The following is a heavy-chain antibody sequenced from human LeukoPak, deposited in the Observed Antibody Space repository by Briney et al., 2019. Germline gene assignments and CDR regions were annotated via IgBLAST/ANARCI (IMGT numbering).Heavy chain of an antibody. Sequence: SETPSLTCTVSGGSISNYYWSWIRQPPGKGLEWIGYIYYSGSTNYNPSLKSRVTISVDTSKSQFSLKLSSVTTADTAVYYCASLGDYYGSWSYAPFDYWGQGTLVTVSS. CDR3: ASLGDYYGSWSYAPFDY. CDR1: GGSISNYY. CDR2: IYYSGST. D-gene: IGHD3-10*01. V-gene: IGHV4-59*01. J-gene: IGHJ4*02.